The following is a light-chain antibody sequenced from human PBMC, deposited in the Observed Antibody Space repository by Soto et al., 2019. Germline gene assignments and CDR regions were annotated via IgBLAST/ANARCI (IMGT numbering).Light chain of an antibody. Sequence: DIQMTQSPSTLSGSVGDRVTITCRASQTISSWLAWYQQKPGKAPKLLIYKASTLKSGVPSGFSGSGSGTEFTLTISSLQPDDFATYYCQHYNSYSEACGQGTKGDIK. CDR2: KAS. CDR3: QHYNSYSEA. V-gene: IGKV1-5*03. CDR1: QTISSW. J-gene: IGKJ1*01.